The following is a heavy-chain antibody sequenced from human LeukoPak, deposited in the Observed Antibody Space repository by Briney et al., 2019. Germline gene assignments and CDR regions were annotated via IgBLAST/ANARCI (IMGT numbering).Heavy chain of an antibody. V-gene: IGHV4-39*07. CDR1: GGSISSSSYY. D-gene: IGHD3-22*01. CDR2: IYYSGST. J-gene: IGHJ3*02. Sequence: SETLSLTCTVSGGSISSSSYYWGWIRQPPGKGLEWIGSIYYSGSTYYNPSLKSRVTISVDTSKNQFSLKLSSVTAADTAVYYCARDFGYYDSSGYLIAFDIWGQGTMVTVSS. CDR3: ARDFGYYDSSGYLIAFDI.